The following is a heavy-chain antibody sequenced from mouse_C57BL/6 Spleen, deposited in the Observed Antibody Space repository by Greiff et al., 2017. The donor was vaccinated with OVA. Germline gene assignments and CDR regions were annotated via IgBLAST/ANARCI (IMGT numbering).Heavy chain of an antibody. J-gene: IGHJ4*01. V-gene: IGHV3-6*01. CDR2: ISYDGSN. CDR3: ARDDYDYDVDYAMDY. Sequence: VQLKESGPGLVKPSQSLSLTCSVTGYSITSGYYWNWIRQFPGNKLEWMGYISYDGSNNYNPSLKNRISITRDTSKNQFFLKLNSVTTEDTATYYCARDDYDYDVDYAMDYWGQGTSVTVSS. CDR1: GYSITSGYY. D-gene: IGHD2-4*01.